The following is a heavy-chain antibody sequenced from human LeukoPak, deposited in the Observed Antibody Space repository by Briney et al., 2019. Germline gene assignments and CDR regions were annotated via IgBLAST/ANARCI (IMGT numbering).Heavy chain of an antibody. CDR1: GFTSRFLG. Sequence: QPGGSLRLSCTYSGFTSRFLGVSWIRQAPGKGLEWVSGTSGSGGSEYYADSVRGRFTISRDTSKNVLFLQMNSLRVEDTALYYCAKALTDHQDLDAFDFWGQGTVVTVSP. J-gene: IGHJ3*01. CDR2: TSGSGGSE. CDR3: AKALTDHQDLDAFDF. D-gene: IGHD3-16*01. V-gene: IGHV3-23*01.